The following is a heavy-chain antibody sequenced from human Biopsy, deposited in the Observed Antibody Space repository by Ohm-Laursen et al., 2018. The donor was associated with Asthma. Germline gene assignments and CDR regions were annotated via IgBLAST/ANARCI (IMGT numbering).Heavy chain of an antibody. D-gene: IGHD3-22*01. V-gene: IGHV3-53*01. CDR2: IYSGGTS. CDR1: GFAVSSDH. CDR3: VRGDSSNWSHYYFDY. Sequence: SLRLSCSASGFAVSSDHMFWVRQAPGKGLEWVSVIYSGGTSHTADSVRARFTISRDYSKNTLYLQMHSLRAEDTAVYYCVRGDSSNWSHYYFDYWGQGTLVTVSS. J-gene: IGHJ4*02.